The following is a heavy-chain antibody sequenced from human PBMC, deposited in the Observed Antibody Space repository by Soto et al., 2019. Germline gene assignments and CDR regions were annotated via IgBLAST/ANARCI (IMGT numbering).Heavy chain of an antibody. Sequence: EVQLVESGGGLVQPGGSLRLSCAASGFTVSSNYMSWVRQAPGKGLEWVSVIYSGGSTYYADSVKGRFTISRDNSKNTLYLQMNSLRAEDTPVYYCARDRIAVAGNPEYFQHWGQGTLVTVSS. D-gene: IGHD6-19*01. CDR3: ARDRIAVAGNPEYFQH. V-gene: IGHV3-66*01. CDR1: GFTVSSNY. J-gene: IGHJ1*01. CDR2: IYSGGST.